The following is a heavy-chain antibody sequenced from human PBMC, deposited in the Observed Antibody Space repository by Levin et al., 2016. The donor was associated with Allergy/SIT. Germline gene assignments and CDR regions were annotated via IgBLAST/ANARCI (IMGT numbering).Heavy chain of an antibody. CDR1: GYSYSTYG. CDR3: ARGSGIRSHPY. V-gene: IGHV1-8*02. D-gene: IGHD3-10*01. J-gene: IGHJ4*02. CDR2: MNPNSGNT. Sequence: ASVKVSCKTSGYSYSTYGITWVRQATGQGLEWMGWMNPNSGNTGYAQKFQGRVTMTRNTSISTAYMELSSLRSEDTAVYYCARGSGIRSHPYWGQGTLVTVSS.